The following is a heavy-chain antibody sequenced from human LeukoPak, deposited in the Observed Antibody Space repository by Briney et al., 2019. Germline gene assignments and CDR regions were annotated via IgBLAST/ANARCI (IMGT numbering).Heavy chain of an antibody. D-gene: IGHD2-15*01. CDR3: ARGEGSSYHHYNSDYYFDY. J-gene: IGHJ4*02. Sequence: ASVKVSCKASGYTFTGYYLHWVRQAPGQGLEWMGFINPNSGGTSYAQKFQGRVTMTRDTSTSTVYMELSSLRSEDTAVYYCARGEGSSYHHYNSDYYFDYWGQGTLVTVSS. CDR2: INPNSGGT. V-gene: IGHV1-2*02. CDR1: GYTFTGYY.